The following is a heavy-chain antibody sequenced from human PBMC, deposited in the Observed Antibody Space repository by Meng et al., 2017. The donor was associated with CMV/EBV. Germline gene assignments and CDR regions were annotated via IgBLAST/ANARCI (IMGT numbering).Heavy chain of an antibody. CDR3: ARGSRRLPRFNWFDP. CDR2: INHSGST. CDR1: GGSFSGYY. J-gene: IGHJ5*02. V-gene: IGHV4-34*01. D-gene: IGHD3-3*01. Sequence: LHQWGQGLLKPSETLSLTWAVYGGSFSGYYWSWIRQPPGKGLEWIGEINHSGSTNYNPSLKSRVTISVDTSKNQFSLKLSSVTAADTAVYYCARGSRRLPRFNWFDPWGQGTLVTVSS.